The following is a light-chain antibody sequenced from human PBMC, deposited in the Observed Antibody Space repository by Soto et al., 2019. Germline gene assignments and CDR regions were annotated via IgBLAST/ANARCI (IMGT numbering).Light chain of an antibody. J-gene: IGLJ2*01. CDR3: SSYISMSSPMV. CDR1: SSDVGGYNY. V-gene: IGLV2-14*01. Sequence: QSVLTQPASVSGSPGQSITISCTGTSSDVGGYNYVSWYQQHPGKAPKLMIYDVSNRPSGVSNRFSGSKSGNTASLTISGLQAEDEADYYCSSYISMSSPMVFGGGTKLTVL. CDR2: DVS.